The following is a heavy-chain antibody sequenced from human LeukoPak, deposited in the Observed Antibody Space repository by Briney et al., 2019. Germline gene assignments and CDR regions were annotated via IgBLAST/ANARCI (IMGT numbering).Heavy chain of an antibody. J-gene: IGHJ4*02. D-gene: IGHD3-22*01. CDR1: GGSFSGYY. CDR2: INHSGST. V-gene: IGHV4-34*01. CDR3: ARVGYYDSSGYYFEPDFDY. Sequence: NPSETLSLTCAVYGGSFSGYYWSWIRQPPGKGLEWIGEINHSGSTNYNPSLKSRVTISVDTSKNQFSLKLSSVTAADTAVYYCARVGYYDSSGYYFEPDFDYWGQGTLVTVSS.